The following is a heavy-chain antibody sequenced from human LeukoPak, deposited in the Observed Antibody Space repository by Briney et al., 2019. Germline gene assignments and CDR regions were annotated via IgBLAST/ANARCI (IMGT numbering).Heavy chain of an antibody. D-gene: IGHD6-13*01. J-gene: IGHJ5*02. CDR1: GFTFSRYS. CDR3: ARGAQTVAAADNWFDP. Sequence: GGSLRLSCAASGFTFSRYSMNWVRQAPGKGLEWVSSISGSSSYIYYADSVRGRFTISRDNAKKSLYLQMNSLRAEDTAVYYCARGAQTVAAADNWFDPWGQGTLVTVSS. CDR2: ISGSSSYI. V-gene: IGHV3-21*01.